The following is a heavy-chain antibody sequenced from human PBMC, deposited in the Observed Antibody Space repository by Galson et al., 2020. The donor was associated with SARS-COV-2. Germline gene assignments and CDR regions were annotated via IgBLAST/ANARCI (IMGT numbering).Heavy chain of an antibody. V-gene: IGHV4-34*01. J-gene: IGHJ6*03. CDR1: GGSFSGYY. CDR3: ARGAPRLRFLEWLPAGYYYYYMDV. Sequence: SETLSPTCAVYGGSFSGYYWSWIRQPPGKGLEWIGEINHSGSTNNNTSLKRRVTISEDTSKNQFSLKLSSVTAADTAVYYCARGAPRLRFLEWLPAGYYYYYMDVWGKGTTVTVSS. CDR2: INHSGST. D-gene: IGHD3-3*01.